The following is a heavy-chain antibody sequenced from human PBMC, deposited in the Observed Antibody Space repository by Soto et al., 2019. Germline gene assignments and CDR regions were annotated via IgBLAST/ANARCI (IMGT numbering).Heavy chain of an antibody. Sequence: GGSLRLSCAASGFTFSGYGMNWVRQAPGKGLEWVSKISDSGGSTYYADSVKGRFTISRDNSKNTLYLLMNSLRAEDTAVYYCAKGGVVRSDGSNYCAMDVWGQGTTVTVSS. V-gene: IGHV3-23*01. D-gene: IGHD2-15*01. CDR1: GFTFSGYG. J-gene: IGHJ6*02. CDR2: ISDSGGST. CDR3: AKGGVVRSDGSNYCAMDV.